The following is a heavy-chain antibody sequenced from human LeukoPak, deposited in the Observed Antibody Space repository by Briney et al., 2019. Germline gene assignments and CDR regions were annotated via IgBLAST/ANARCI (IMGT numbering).Heavy chain of an antibody. D-gene: IGHD1-14*01. J-gene: IGHJ4*02. Sequence: GGSLRLSCAASGFTFSSYAMSWVRQAPAKGLEWVSAISGSGGSTYYADSVKGRFTISRDNSKNTLYLQMNSLRAEDTAVYYCAKFWFSRTTAFDYWGQGTLVTVSS. V-gene: IGHV3-23*01. CDR2: ISGSGGST. CDR1: GFTFSSYA. CDR3: AKFWFSRTTAFDY.